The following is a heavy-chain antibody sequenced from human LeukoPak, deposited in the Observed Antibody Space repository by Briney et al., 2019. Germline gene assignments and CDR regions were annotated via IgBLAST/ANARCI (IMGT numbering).Heavy chain of an antibody. V-gene: IGHV3-15*01. CDR2: IKSKTDGGKT. D-gene: IGHD3-10*01. Sequence: GGSLRLSCAASGFPFSNAWMSWVRQAPGKGLEWVGRIKSKTDGGKTDYATPVQGRFSISRDDSENTLYLQMNGLNTEDTAVYYCSTVSPYYGSGTTSPDSWGQGTLVVVSS. CDR1: GFPFSNAW. J-gene: IGHJ4*02. CDR3: STVSPYYGSGTTSPDS.